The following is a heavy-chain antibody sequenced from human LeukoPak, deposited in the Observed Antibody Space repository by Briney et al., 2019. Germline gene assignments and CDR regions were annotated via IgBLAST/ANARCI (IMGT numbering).Heavy chain of an antibody. Sequence: PSETLSLTCTVSGGSISSYYWSWIRQPPGKGLEWIGYIYYSGSTNYNPSLKSRVTISVDTSKNQFSLKLSSVTAADTAVYYCASRVLRYFDWRKNEIDYWGQGTLVTVSS. J-gene: IGHJ4*02. D-gene: IGHD3-9*01. CDR2: IYYSGST. CDR1: GGSISSYY. V-gene: IGHV4-59*12. CDR3: ASRVLRYFDWRKNEIDY.